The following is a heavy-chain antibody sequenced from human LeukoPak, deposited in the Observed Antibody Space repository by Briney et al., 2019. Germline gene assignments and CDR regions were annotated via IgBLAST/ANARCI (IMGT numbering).Heavy chain of an antibody. V-gene: IGHV3-30*02. CDR3: ARGVATRFDY. Sequence: GGSLRLSCAASGFTFSSYGMHWVRQAPGKGLEWVAFIRYDGSNKYYADSVKGRFTISRDNSKNTLYLQMNSLRAEDTAVYYCARGVATRFDYWGQGTLVTVSS. D-gene: IGHD5-12*01. J-gene: IGHJ4*02. CDR1: GFTFSSYG. CDR2: IRYDGSNK.